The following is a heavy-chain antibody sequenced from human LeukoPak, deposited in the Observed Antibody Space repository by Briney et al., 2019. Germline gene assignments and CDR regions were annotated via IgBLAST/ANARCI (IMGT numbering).Heavy chain of an antibody. CDR1: GGSISSYY. J-gene: IGHJ4*02. CDR3: ARHYGSGSSDDY. Sequence: SETLSLTCTVSGGSISSYYWSWIRQPPGKGLEWIGYIYYSGSTNYNPSLKSRVTISVDTSENQFSLKLSSVTAADTAVYYCARHYGSGSSDDYWGQGTLVTVSS. V-gene: IGHV4-59*08. CDR2: IYYSGST. D-gene: IGHD3-10*01.